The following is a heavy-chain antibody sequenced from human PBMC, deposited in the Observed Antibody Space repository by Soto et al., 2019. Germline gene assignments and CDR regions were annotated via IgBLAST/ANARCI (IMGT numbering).Heavy chain of an antibody. CDR3: AKDNGSGCDWLRVGDASDI. Sequence: ASVKVSCKASGYTFTSYAMHWVRQAPGQRLEWMGWINAGNGNTKYSQKFQGRVTITRDTSASTAYMELSSLRSEDTAVYYCAKDNGSGCDWLRVGDASDIWGQGTMVTVSS. V-gene: IGHV1-3*01. CDR2: INAGNGNT. J-gene: IGHJ3*02. CDR1: GYTFTSYA. D-gene: IGHD5-12*01.